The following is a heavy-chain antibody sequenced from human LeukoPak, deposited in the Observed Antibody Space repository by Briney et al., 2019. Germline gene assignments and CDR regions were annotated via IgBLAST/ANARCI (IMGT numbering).Heavy chain of an antibody. CDR1: GYTFTSYA. D-gene: IGHD5-18*01. V-gene: IGHV1-3*01. CDR2: INAGNGNT. CDR3: ARVRDRGYSYGSPFDY. J-gene: IGHJ4*02. Sequence: ASVTVSFTASGYTFTSYAMHWVRQAPGQRLEWMGWINAGNGNTKYSQKFQGRVTITRDTSASTAYMELSSLRSEDTAVYYCARVRDRGYSYGSPFDYWGQGTLVTVSS.